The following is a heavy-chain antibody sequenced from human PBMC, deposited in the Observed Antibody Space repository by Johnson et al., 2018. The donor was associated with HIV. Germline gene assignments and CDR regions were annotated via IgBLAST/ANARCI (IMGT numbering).Heavy chain of an antibody. CDR3: ARDSSNSFRFEMYAFDI. CDR1: GFIFSSYG. Sequence: VQLVESGGGLVKPGGSLRLSCAASGFIFSSYGMHWVRQAPGKGLEWVAVIWYDGSNKYYADSVKGRFTISRDNSKNTLYLQMNSLRPEDTAVYYCARDSSNSFRFEMYAFDIWGQGTMVTVSS. D-gene: IGHD6-6*01. J-gene: IGHJ3*02. CDR2: IWYDGSNK. V-gene: IGHV3-30*19.